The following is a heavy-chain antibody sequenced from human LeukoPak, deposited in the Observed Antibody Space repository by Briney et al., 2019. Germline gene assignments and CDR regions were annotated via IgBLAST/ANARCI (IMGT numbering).Heavy chain of an antibody. V-gene: IGHV3-7*01. CDR2: IKQDGSAK. CDR3: ARVNPLMAPGAFDI. D-gene: IGHD2-8*01. CDR1: GFTFSSYA. J-gene: IGHJ3*02. Sequence: GGSLRLSCAASGFTFSSYAMSWVRQAPGKGLAWVANIKQDGSAKYYMDSVKGRFTISRDNAKNSLYLQMSSLGAEDTAIYYCARVNPLMAPGAFDIWGQGTVVAVSS.